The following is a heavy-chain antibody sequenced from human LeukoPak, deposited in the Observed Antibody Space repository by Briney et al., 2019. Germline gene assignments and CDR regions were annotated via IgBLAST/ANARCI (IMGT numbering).Heavy chain of an antibody. CDR3: ARESGYLYGMDV. V-gene: IGHV4-59*01. CDR2: FYYRSST. D-gene: IGHD1-26*01. J-gene: IGHJ6*02. Sequence: SETLSLTCTVSGGSISSYNWIWIRQPPGKELEAMSYFYYRSSTNYNPSLKKQLTISVDTSKNQFSLKLRSVTAADAAVYYCARESGYLYGMDVWGQGTTVTVSS. CDR1: GGSISSYN.